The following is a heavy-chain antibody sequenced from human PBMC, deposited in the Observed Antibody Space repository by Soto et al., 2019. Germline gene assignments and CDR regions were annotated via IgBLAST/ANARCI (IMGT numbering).Heavy chain of an antibody. D-gene: IGHD2-21*01. Sequence: QVQLQGSGPGLVKPSQTLSLTCTVSGGSISSGGYYWTWIRQHPGKGLEWIGYIYYNGDTYYNPSLKSLVTISVDTSKNQFSLKLYSGTAADTAVYYWVRGGGEKFAMYDAFEIWGQGTMVTVSS. CDR1: GGSISSGGYY. V-gene: IGHV4-31*01. CDR3: VRGGGEKFAMYDAFEI. J-gene: IGHJ3*02. CDR2: IYYNGDT.